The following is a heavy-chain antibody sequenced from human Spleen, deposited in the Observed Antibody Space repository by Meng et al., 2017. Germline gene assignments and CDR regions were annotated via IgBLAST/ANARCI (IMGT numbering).Heavy chain of an antibody. CDR3: ARDPTGGEDHQRV. Sequence: QLQLQESGPGLVKPSGTLSLTCAVSGGSISSSHWWSWVRQPPGKGLEWIGKIYHSGITIYNPSLKSRVTMSVDNSKNQFSLKLNSMTAADTAVYYCARDPTGGEDHQRVWGQGTLVTVSS. J-gene: IGHJ4*02. D-gene: IGHD1-14*01. CDR2: IYHSGIT. CDR1: GGSISSSHW. V-gene: IGHV4-4*02.